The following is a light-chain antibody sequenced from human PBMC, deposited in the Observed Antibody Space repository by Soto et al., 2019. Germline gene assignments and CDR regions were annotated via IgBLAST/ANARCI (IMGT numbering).Light chain of an antibody. V-gene: IGKV3-20*01. CDR2: GAS. CDR1: QSVDLDS. CDR3: QQYGNSPRT. Sequence: EIVLTQSPGTLSLSPGERATLSCRASQSVDLDSLTWYQQKPGQAPRVLFYGASNRATGTPDRFNGSGSGTDFTLIISRLVPEDFAMYYCQQYGNSPRTFGQGTKVEIK. J-gene: IGKJ1*01.